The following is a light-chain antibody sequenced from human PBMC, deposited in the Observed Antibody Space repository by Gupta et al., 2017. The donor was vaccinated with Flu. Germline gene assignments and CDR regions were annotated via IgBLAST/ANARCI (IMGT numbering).Light chain of an antibody. V-gene: IGKV3-15*01. CDR2: GAS. CDR1: QSVSSN. Sequence: EIVMTQSTATLSVSPAERATLSCRASQSVSSNLAWYQQKPGQAPRLLIYGASTRATGIPARFSGSGSGTEFTLTISSLQSEDVAVYYCQQYNNWPWTFGQGTKVEIK. J-gene: IGKJ1*01. CDR3: QQYNNWPWT.